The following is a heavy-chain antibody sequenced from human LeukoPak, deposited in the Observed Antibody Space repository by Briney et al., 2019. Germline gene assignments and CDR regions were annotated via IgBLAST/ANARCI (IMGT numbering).Heavy chain of an antibody. V-gene: IGHV3-7*01. CDR2: LEQEGSEK. J-gene: IGHJ4*02. D-gene: IGHD5-18*01. CDR3: ARDLAYSNGPRFDY. Sequence: YVRPSCAATGLTVSRYGMSWKRQAPVLGLELVTKLEQEGSEKYYVDSVKARFTISRDNGKISLYLLMNSVRAEDTAVYYCARDLAYSNGPRFDYWGQGTLVTVSS. CDR1: GLTVSRYG.